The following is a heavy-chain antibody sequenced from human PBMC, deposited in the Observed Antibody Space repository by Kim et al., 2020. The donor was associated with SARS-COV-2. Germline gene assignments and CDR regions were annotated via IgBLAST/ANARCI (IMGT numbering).Heavy chain of an antibody. D-gene: IGHD4-17*01. V-gene: IGHV1-69*13. CDR1: GGTFSSYA. Sequence: SVKVSCKASGGTFSSYAISWVRQAPGQGLEWMGGIIPIFGTANYAQKFQGRVTITADESTSTAYMELSSLRSEDTAVYYCAGSTTVTTPGPYNYWGQGTLVTVSS. CDR2: IIPIFGTA. CDR3: AGSTTVTTPGPYNY. J-gene: IGHJ4*02.